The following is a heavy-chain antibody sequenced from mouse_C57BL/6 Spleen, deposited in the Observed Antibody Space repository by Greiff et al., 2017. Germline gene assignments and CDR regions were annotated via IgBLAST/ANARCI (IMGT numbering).Heavy chain of an antibody. CDR2: FYPGSGST. Sequence: VQLQQSGAELVKPGASVKLSCKASGYTFTEYTIHWVKQRPGQGLEWIGWFYPGSGSTKYNEKFKDKATLTADKSSSTVYMELISLTSESSAVYFCARHEGGITTVVEGYAMDYWGQGTSVTVSS. J-gene: IGHJ4*01. V-gene: IGHV1-62-2*01. D-gene: IGHD1-1*01. CDR1: GYTFTEYT. CDR3: ARHEGGITTVVEGYAMDY.